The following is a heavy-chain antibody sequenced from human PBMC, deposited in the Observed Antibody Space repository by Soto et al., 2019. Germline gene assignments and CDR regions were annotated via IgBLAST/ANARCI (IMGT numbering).Heavy chain of an antibody. CDR3: ARGQVVAAQH. V-gene: IGHV4-30-2*01. J-gene: IGHJ4*02. CDR1: GGSISSGGYS. D-gene: IGHD2-15*01. Sequence: QLQLQESGSGLVKPSQTLYLTCAVSGGSISSGGYSWSWIRQPPGKGLEWIGYIYHSGSTYYNPSLKSRVTISGDRSKSQCSLKLSSVTAADTAVYYCARGQVVAAQHWGQGTLVTVSS. CDR2: IYHSGST.